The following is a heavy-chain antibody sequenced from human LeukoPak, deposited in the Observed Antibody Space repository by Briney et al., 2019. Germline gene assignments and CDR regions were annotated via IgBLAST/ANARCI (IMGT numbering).Heavy chain of an antibody. CDR3: AREPTTTHDALDI. D-gene: IGHD4-11*01. CDR2: TSVRTNNR. Sequence: GGSLRLSCATSGFTFSSYNMNWVRQAPGKVLEWVSATSVRTNNRYHADSVKGRFTISRDNAKNSLYLQMNSLRAEDTAVYYCAREPTTTHDALDIWGPGTMVTVSS. V-gene: IGHV3-21*01. CDR1: GFTFSSYN. J-gene: IGHJ3*02.